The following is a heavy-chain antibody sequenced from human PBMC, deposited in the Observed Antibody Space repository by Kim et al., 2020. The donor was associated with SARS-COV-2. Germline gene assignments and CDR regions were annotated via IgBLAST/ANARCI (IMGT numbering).Heavy chain of an antibody. V-gene: IGHV5-51*01. Sequence: GESLKISCQGSGYRFSAYWIAWVRQMPGKGLEWMGIIYPGDSDTRYNASFQGQVTMSVDTSLSTAYLQWSSLKASDTAMYYCMREGGQSYKVYDYWGQGTPVTVSS. J-gene: IGHJ4*02. CDR1: GYRFSAYW. CDR2: IYPGDSDT. D-gene: IGHD1-1*01. CDR3: MREGGQSYKVYDY.